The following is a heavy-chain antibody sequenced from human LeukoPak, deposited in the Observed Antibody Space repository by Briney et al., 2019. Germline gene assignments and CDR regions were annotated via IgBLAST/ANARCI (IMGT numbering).Heavy chain of an antibody. J-gene: IGHJ6*03. CDR3: ARRWAGSGRMDV. V-gene: IGHV3-7*01. D-gene: IGHD3-10*01. Sequence: GGSLRLSCVASGFTFSSNGMHWVRQAPGKGLEWVADIRGGGSEKYYVDSVKGRFAISRDDAKNSLYLQMNSLRAEDTAVYYCARRWAGSGRMDVWGKGTTVTVSS. CDR2: IRGGGSEK. CDR1: GFTFSSNG.